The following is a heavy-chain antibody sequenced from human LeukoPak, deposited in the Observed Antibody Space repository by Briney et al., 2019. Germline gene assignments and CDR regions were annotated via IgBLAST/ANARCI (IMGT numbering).Heavy chain of an antibody. CDR2: IYPGDSDT. CDR1: GYSFTSYW. Sequence: GESLKISCKGSGYSFTSYWIGWVRQMPGKGLEWMGIIYPGDSDTRYSPSFLGQVTISVDTSTSTAYLQWSSLKASDTAVYHCARHREWGGSYYIENWGQGALVIVSS. D-gene: IGHD2-15*01. CDR3: ARHREWGGSYYIEN. J-gene: IGHJ4*02. V-gene: IGHV5-51*01.